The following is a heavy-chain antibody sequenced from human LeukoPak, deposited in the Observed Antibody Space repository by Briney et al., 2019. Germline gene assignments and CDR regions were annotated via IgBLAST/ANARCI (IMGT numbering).Heavy chain of an antibody. D-gene: IGHD1-26*01. V-gene: IGHV3-30*02. CDR1: GFTFSRYG. Sequence: PGGSLRLSCTASGFTFSRYGMHWVRQAPGKGLEWVAFIQNDGSNKYYTGSVKGRFTISRDNSKNTLYLQMNSLRAEDTAVYYCAKVGATYYYMDVWGKGTTVTISS. J-gene: IGHJ6*03. CDR2: IQNDGSNK. CDR3: AKVGATYYYMDV.